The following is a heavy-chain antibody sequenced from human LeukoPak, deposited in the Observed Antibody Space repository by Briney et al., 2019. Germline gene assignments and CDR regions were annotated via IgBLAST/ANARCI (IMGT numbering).Heavy chain of an antibody. V-gene: IGHV3-30*02. CDR3: AKEGCYYLDV. D-gene: IGHD6-19*01. J-gene: IGHJ6*03. CDR1: GFTFNTYG. Sequence: PGGSLRLSCAASGFTFNTYGMHWVRQAPGKGLEWVSFIRYDGSNECYADSVKGRFTISRDNSKNTLYLQMNSLRPEDTAVYYCAKEGCYYLDVWGKGTTVTISS. CDR2: IRYDGSNE.